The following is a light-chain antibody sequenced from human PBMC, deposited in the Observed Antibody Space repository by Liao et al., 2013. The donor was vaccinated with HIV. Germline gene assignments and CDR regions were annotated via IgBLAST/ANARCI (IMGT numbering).Light chain of an antibody. V-gene: IGLV3-1*01. CDR2: KDS. J-gene: IGLJ2*01. CDR1: KLGDKY. CDR3: QAWDSGIVI. Sequence: SYELTQPPSVSVSPGQTASITCSGDKLGDKYACWYQQKPGQAPVLVIYKDSERPSGIPERFSGSNSGNTATLTISGTQAMDEADYYCQAWDSGIVIFGGGTKLTVL.